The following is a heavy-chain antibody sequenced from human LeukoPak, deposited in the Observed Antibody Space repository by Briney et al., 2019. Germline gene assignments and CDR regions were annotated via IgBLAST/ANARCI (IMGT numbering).Heavy chain of an antibody. J-gene: IGHJ5*02. CDR3: ATAYLSRYYDSSGPYNWFDP. Sequence: ASVKVSCKVSGYTLTELSMHWVRQAPGKGLEWMGGFDPEDGETIYAQKFQGRVTMTEDTSTDTAYMELSSLRSEDTAVYYCATAYLSRYYDSSGPYNWFDPWGQRTLVTVSS. CDR2: FDPEDGET. CDR1: GYTLTELS. V-gene: IGHV1-24*01. D-gene: IGHD3-22*01.